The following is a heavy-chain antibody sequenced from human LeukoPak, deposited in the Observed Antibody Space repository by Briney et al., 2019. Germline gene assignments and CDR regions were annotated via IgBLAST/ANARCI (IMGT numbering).Heavy chain of an antibody. Sequence: PSETLSLTCTVSAGSISSGDYYWSWIRQPPGKGLEWIGYIYYSGNTYYNPSLKSRVTISLDTSKKQLSLKVSSVTAADTAVYYCARVRGGVVDHWGQGTLVTVSS. CDR2: IYYSGNT. CDR3: ARVRGGVVDH. V-gene: IGHV4-30-4*08. D-gene: IGHD2-21*01. CDR1: AGSISSGDYY. J-gene: IGHJ4*02.